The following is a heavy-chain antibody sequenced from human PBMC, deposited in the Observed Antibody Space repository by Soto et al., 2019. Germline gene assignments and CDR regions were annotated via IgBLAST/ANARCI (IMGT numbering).Heavy chain of an antibody. D-gene: IGHD3-22*01. J-gene: IGHJ6*02. V-gene: IGHV3-9*01. CDR2: ITWNSGHI. CDR1: GFIFNNYA. Sequence: GGSLKLSFTSSGFIFNNYAMHWVRQAPGKGLEWVSGITWNSGHIGYADSVKGRFTISRDNAENSLYLQMNSLRPEDTALYYCAKDTGDSSGYYYYYYYGMDVWGQGTTVIVSS. CDR3: AKDTGDSSGYYYYYYYGMDV.